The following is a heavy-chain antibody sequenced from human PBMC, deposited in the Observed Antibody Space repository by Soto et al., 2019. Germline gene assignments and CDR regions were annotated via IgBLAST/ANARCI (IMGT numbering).Heavy chain of an antibody. D-gene: IGHD3-3*01. Sequence: PGGSLRLSCAASGFTFSSYGMHWVRQAPGKGLEWVAVISYDGSNKYYADSVKGRFTISRDNSKNTLYLQMNSLRAEDTAVYYCAKDGNYDFWSGYYTYYYYYMDVWGKGTTVTVS. CDR1: GFTFSSYG. V-gene: IGHV3-30*18. J-gene: IGHJ6*03. CDR3: AKDGNYDFWSGYYTYYYYYMDV. CDR2: ISYDGSNK.